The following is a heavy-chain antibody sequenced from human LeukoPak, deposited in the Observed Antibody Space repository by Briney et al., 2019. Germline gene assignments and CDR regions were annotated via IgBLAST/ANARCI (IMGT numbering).Heavy chain of an antibody. V-gene: IGHV4-4*02. Sequence: SETLSLTCAVSGGSISSSNWWSWVRQPPGKGLEWIGEIYHSGSTNYNPSLKSRVTISVDKSKNQFSLKLSSVTAADTAVYYCATREKQWQGKPRAFDIWGQGTMVTVSS. CDR1: GGSISSSNW. CDR3: ATREKQWQGKPRAFDI. J-gene: IGHJ3*02. D-gene: IGHD6-19*01. CDR2: IYHSGST.